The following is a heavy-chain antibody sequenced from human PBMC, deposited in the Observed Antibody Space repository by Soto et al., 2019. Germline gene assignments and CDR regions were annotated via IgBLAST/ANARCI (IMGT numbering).Heavy chain of an antibody. J-gene: IGHJ4*02. CDR2: ISGSDGST. Sequence: GGSLRLSCAASGFTFSSHVMSWVRQAPGKGLEWVSAISGSDGSTYYADSVKGRFTISRDNSKNTLYLQMNSLRAEDTAVYYCAKYLSYPSGSSDYWGQGTLVTVSS. CDR1: GFTFSSHV. V-gene: IGHV3-23*01. CDR3: AKYLSYPSGSSDY. D-gene: IGHD3-10*01.